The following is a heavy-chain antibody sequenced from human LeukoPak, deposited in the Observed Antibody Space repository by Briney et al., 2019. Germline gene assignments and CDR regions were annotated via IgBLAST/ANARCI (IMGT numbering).Heavy chain of an antibody. CDR3: ARGLTGYYGYFEY. CDR1: GFTFNSDW. V-gene: IGHV3-74*01. Sequence: GGSLRLSCAASGFTFNSDWMHWVRQSPGKGLVWVSRINGDGSSTSYADSVKGRFTISRDNAKNTLYLQMNSLRAEDTAVYYCARGLTGYYGYFEYWGQGILVTVSS. CDR2: INGDGSST. J-gene: IGHJ4*02. D-gene: IGHD3-9*01.